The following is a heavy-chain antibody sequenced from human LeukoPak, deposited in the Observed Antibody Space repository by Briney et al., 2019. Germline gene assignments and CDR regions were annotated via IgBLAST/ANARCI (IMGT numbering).Heavy chain of an antibody. D-gene: IGHD3-3*01. J-gene: IGHJ4*02. CDR2: ISSNGGST. CDR1: GFTFSSYA. Sequence: GGSLRLSCAASGFTFSSYAMHWVRQAPGKGLEYVSAISSNGGSTYYANSVKGRFTISRDNSKNTVYLQMDSLRAEDMAVYYCARAKYYDFWSGYPPSPSFDYWGQGTLVTVSA. V-gene: IGHV3-64*01. CDR3: ARAKYYDFWSGYPPSPSFDY.